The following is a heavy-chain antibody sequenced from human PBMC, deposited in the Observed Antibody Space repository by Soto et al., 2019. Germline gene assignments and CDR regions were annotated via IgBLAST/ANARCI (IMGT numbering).Heavy chain of an antibody. D-gene: IGHD5-12*01. CDR2: ISSSSSTI. V-gene: IGHV3-48*01. J-gene: IGHJ6*02. CDR1: GFTFSSYS. CDR3: ARADSGYAHGYYDYGMDV. Sequence: EVQLVESGGGLVQPGGSLRLSCAASGFTFSSYSMNWVRQAPGKGLEWVSYISSSSSTIYYADSVKGRFTISRDNAKNSLYLQMNSLSAEDTAVYYCARADSGYAHGYYDYGMDVWGQGTTVTVSS.